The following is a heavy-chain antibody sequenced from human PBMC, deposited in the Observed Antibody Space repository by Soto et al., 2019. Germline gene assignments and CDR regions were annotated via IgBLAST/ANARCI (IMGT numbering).Heavy chain of an antibody. Sequence: QVQLQQWGAGLLKPSETLSLTCAVYGGSFSGYYWSWIRQPPGKGLEWIGEINHSGSTNYNPSLMSRVTIAVDTSKNQFSLKLSSVTAADTAVYYCAIWSPGYRVDYWGQGTLVTVSS. CDR2: INHSGST. V-gene: IGHV4-34*01. J-gene: IGHJ4*02. D-gene: IGHD5-18*01. CDR1: GGSFSGYY. CDR3: AIWSPGYRVDY.